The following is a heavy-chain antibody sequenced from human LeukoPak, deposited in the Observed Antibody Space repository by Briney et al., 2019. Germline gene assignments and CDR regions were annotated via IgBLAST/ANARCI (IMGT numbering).Heavy chain of an antibody. Sequence: SETLSLTCTVSGGSISSGDYYWSWIRLPPGKGLEWIGYIYYSGSTYYNPSLKSRVTISVDTSKNQFSLKLSSVTAADTAVYYCARGEGGGYALDAFDIWGQGTMVTVSS. CDR2: IYYSGST. V-gene: IGHV4-30-4*01. CDR3: ARGEGGGYALDAFDI. D-gene: IGHD5-12*01. CDR1: GGSISSGDYY. J-gene: IGHJ3*02.